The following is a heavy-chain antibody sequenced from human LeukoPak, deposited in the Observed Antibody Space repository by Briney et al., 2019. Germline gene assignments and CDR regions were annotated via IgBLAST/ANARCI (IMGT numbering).Heavy chain of an antibody. CDR3: ARLDGRNYYYYYGMDV. Sequence: GGSLRLSCAASGFTFSSYEMNWVRQAPGKGLEWVSSISSSGSYIYYADSVRGRFTISRDNAKNSLYLQMNSLRAEDTAVYYCARLDGRNYYYYYGMDVWGQGTTVTVSS. CDR1: GFTFSSYE. J-gene: IGHJ6*02. V-gene: IGHV3-21*01. CDR2: ISSSGSYI.